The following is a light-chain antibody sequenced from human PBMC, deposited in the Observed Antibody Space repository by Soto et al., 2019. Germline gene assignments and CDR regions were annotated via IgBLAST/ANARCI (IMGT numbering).Light chain of an antibody. V-gene: IGKV3-15*01. CDR3: QQRSNWPPLT. J-gene: IGKJ4*01. CDR2: AAS. CDR1: QSVGSN. Sequence: EVVMTQSPATLSVSPGGTATLSCRASQSVGSNLAWYQQKPGQAPRLLIYAASTRATGIPARFSGSGSGTEFTLTISSLQSEDSAVYYCQQRSNWPPLTFGGGTKVDIK.